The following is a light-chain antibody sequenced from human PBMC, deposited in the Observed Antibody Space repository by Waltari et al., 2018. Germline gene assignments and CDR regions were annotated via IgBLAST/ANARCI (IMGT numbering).Light chain of an antibody. J-gene: IGKJ1*01. CDR1: QSVSSSY. CDR3: QQYGSSPRT. Sequence: EIVLTQSPGTLSLSPGERDTLSCRASQSVSSSYLAWYQQKPGQAPRLLIYGASSSATGIPDRFSGSGSGTDFTLTISRLEPEDFAVYYCQQYGSSPRTFGQGTKVEIK. V-gene: IGKV3-20*01. CDR2: GAS.